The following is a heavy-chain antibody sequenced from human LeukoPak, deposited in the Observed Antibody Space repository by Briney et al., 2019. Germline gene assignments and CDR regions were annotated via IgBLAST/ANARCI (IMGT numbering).Heavy chain of an antibody. Sequence: SETLSLTCTVSGGSISSYYWSWIRQPPGKGLEWIGYIYYSGSTNYNPSLKSRVTISVDTSKNQFSLKLSSATAADTAVYYCARYYYDSSGYPKALWYFDLWGRGTLVTVSS. CDR2: IYYSGST. CDR1: GGSISSYY. D-gene: IGHD3-22*01. J-gene: IGHJ2*01. CDR3: ARYYYDSSGYPKALWYFDL. V-gene: IGHV4-59*01.